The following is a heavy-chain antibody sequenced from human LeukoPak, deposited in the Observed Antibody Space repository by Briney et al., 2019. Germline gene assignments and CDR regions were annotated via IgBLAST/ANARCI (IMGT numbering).Heavy chain of an antibody. CDR2: ISVSGQST. Sequence: GGSLRLSCVASGFTFSSYAMNWVRQAPGKGLEWVSVISVSGQSTYYADSVKGRFTISRDISKNTLYLQMNSLRAEDTGVYYCAKTKNYYSYYLDVWGKGTTVTVSS. CDR1: GFTFSSYA. CDR3: AKTKNYYSYYLDV. J-gene: IGHJ6*03. D-gene: IGHD2/OR15-2a*01. V-gene: IGHV3-23*01.